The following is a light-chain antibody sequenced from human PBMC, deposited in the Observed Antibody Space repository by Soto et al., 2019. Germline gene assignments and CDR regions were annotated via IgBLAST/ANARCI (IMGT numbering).Light chain of an antibody. Sequence: DIQMTQSPSSLSASVGDRVTITCRASHPININLVWFQQKPGKAPKSLIYAATNLQSGVPSRFSGSGGGTDFSLTISSLQPEDVATYYCQQYNSYSYTFGQGTKLEIK. CDR1: HPININ. CDR3: QQYNSYSYT. CDR2: AAT. J-gene: IGKJ2*01. V-gene: IGKV1-16*01.